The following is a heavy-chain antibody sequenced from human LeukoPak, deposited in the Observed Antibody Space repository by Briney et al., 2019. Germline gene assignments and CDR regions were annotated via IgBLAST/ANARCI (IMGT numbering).Heavy chain of an antibody. Sequence: GGSLRLSCAASGFTFDDYGMSWVRQAPGKGLEWVSGINWNGGSTGYADSVKGRFAISRDNAKNSLYLQMNSLRAEDTAVYYCARRRYSGSSQHFDYWGQGTLVTVSS. V-gene: IGHV3-20*04. CDR3: ARRRYSGSSQHFDY. J-gene: IGHJ4*02. CDR1: GFTFDDYG. CDR2: INWNGGST. D-gene: IGHD1-26*01.